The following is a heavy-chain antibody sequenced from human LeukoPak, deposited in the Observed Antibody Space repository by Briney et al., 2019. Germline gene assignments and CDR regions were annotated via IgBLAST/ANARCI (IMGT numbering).Heavy chain of an antibody. J-gene: IGHJ4*02. V-gene: IGHV4-4*02. CDR1: GDSINSLDL. D-gene: IGHD7-27*01. CDR3: ARETPGAGHFDY. CDR2: MYLSGTT. Sequence: SETLSLTCTVSGDSINSLDLWSWVRQPPGKGLEWIGEMYLSGTTHSNPSVKSRVTISIDKSKNQFSLKLTAVTAADTAVYYCARETPGAGHFDYWGQGSLVTVSS.